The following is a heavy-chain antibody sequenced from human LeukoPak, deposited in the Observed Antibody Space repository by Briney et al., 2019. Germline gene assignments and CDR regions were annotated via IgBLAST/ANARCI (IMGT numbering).Heavy chain of an antibody. Sequence: GATVKVSCKASGYTFTSYGISWVRQAPGQGLEWMGWISAYNGNTNYAQKLQGRVTMTTDTSTSTAYMELRSLRSDDTAVYYCARLSGNDFWSGYQKYYFDYWGQGTLVTVSS. J-gene: IGHJ4*02. CDR2: ISAYNGNT. V-gene: IGHV1-18*01. CDR1: GYTFTSYG. CDR3: ARLSGNDFWSGYQKYYFDY. D-gene: IGHD3-3*01.